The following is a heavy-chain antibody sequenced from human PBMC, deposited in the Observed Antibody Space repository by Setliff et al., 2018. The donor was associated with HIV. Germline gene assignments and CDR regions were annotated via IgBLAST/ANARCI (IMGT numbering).Heavy chain of an antibody. V-gene: IGHV4-59*11. CDR3: ARVRLTMIMMVDYFDQ. D-gene: IGHD3-22*01. CDR2: IYFTGSS. Sequence: PSETLSLTCTVSGGSINNHYWYWIRQPPGKGLEWIGSIYFTGSSDNNPSLKSRVTLSVGTSKHQLSLSLTSVTAADTAVYYCARVRLTMIMMVDYFDQWGQGTLVTVSS. J-gene: IGHJ4*02. CDR1: GGSINNHY.